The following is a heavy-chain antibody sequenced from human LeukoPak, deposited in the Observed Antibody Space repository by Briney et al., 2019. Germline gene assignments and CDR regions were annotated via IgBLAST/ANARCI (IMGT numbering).Heavy chain of an antibody. D-gene: IGHD3-3*01. V-gene: IGHV1-18*01. CDR3: AFCITIFCAGKWDV. Sequence: GASVKVSCKASGYTFTSYDINWVRQAPGQGLEWMGWISAYNGNTNYAQKLQGRVTMTTDTSTSTAYMELRSLRSDDTAVYYCAFCITIFCAGKWDVWGKGTTVTVSS. J-gene: IGHJ6*04. CDR2: ISAYNGNT. CDR1: GYTFTSYD.